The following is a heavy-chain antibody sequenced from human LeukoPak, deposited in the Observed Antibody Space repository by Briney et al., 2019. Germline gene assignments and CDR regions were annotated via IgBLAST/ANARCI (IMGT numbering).Heavy chain of an antibody. V-gene: IGHV3-11*01. CDR2: ISSSGSTI. J-gene: IGHJ4*02. CDR3: ARDLGGSYYTFDY. Sequence: GGSLRLSCAASGFTFSDYYMSWIRQAPGKGLEWVSYISSSGSTIYYADSVKGQFTISRDNAKNSLYLQMNSLRAEDTAMYYCARDLGGSYYTFDYWGQGTLVTVSS. CDR1: GFTFSDYY. D-gene: IGHD1-26*01.